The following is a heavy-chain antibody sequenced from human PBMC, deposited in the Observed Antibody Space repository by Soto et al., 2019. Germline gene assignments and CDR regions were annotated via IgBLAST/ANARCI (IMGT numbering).Heavy chain of an antibody. V-gene: IGHV1-69*01. CDR1: GGTFSSYA. Sequence: QVQLVQSGAEVKKPGSSVKVSCKASGGTFSSYAISWVRQAPGQGLEWMGGIIPIFGTANYAQKFQGRVTITADESTSTAYMELSSLRSEDTAVYYCARGSGGYCSGGSCLPTQYYYYGMDVWGQGTTVTVSS. CDR2: IIPIFGTA. J-gene: IGHJ6*02. D-gene: IGHD2-15*01. CDR3: ARGSGGYCSGGSCLPTQYYYYGMDV.